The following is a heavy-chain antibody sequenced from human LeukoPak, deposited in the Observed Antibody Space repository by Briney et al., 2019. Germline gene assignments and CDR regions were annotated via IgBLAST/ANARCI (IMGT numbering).Heavy chain of an antibody. CDR3: ARDSSYVPYHSDY. V-gene: IGHV4-61*02. J-gene: IGHJ4*02. CDR1: GDSISSGDYC. CDR2: VYTSGDT. Sequence: SETLSLTCTVSGDSISSGDYCWSWIRQPAGKGLEWIGRVYTSGDTNYNPSLKSRVTISLDTSKNQFSRKLSSVTAADTAVYYCARDSSYVPYHSDYWGQGTLVTVSS. D-gene: IGHD2-2*01.